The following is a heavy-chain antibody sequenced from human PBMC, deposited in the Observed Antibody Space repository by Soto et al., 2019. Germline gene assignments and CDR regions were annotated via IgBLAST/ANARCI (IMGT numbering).Heavy chain of an antibody. CDR2: ISSSSSYI. CDR1: GFTFSSYS. D-gene: IGHD5-18*01. J-gene: IGHJ4*02. CDR3: ARDLGDVDTAMGRMVYYFDY. Sequence: GGSLRLSCAASGFTFSSYSMNWVRQAPGKGLEWVSSISSSSSYIYYADSVKGRFTISRDNAKNSLYLQMNSLRAEDTAVYYCARDLGDVDTAMGRMVYYFDYWGQGTLVTVSS. V-gene: IGHV3-21*01.